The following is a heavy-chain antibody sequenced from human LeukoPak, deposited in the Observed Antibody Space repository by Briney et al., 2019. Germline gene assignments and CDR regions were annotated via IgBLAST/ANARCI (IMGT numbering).Heavy chain of an antibody. CDR1: GGSISSYY. CDR2: IYYSGST. CDR3: ARARYDFWSGVLDY. D-gene: IGHD3-3*01. V-gene: IGHV4-59*01. J-gene: IGHJ4*02. Sequence: SETLSLTXTVSGGSISSYYWSWIRQPPGKGLEWIGYIYYSGSTNYNPSLKSRVTISVDTSKNQFSLKLSSVTAADTAVYYCARARYDFWSGVLDYWGQGTLVTVSS.